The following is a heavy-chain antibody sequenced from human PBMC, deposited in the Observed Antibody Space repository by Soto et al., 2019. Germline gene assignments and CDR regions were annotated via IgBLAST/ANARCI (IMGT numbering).Heavy chain of an antibody. J-gene: IGHJ4*02. CDR3: TRGVHYDSSGYYYFY. V-gene: IGHV1-69*13. D-gene: IGHD3-22*01. CDR1: GGGKGSNA. CDR2: IIPLFGTA. Sequence: GTPVEVSSKARGGGKGSNARGWVQQATGQGLEWMGGIIPLFGTANYAQKFQGRITITADESTSTAYMELRSLRSEDTAVYYCTRGVHYDSSGYYYFYWGQATPVTVSS.